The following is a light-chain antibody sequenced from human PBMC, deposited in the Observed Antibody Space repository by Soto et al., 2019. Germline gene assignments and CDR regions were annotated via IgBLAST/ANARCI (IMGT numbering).Light chain of an antibody. CDR1: QSVNSN. J-gene: IGKJ4*01. CDR3: QQVNVYPST. Sequence: EIVMTQSPATLSLSPGERATLSCRASQSVNSNLAWYQQKAGQAPRLLIYGTSTRATGIPARFSGSGSGTEFTLTISSLQPEDFATYYCQQVNVYPSTFGGGTKVDIK. V-gene: IGKV3-15*01. CDR2: GTS.